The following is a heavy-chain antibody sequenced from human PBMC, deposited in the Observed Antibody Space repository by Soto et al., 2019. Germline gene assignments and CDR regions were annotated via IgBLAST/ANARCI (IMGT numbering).Heavy chain of an antibody. J-gene: IGHJ6*02. CDR1: GGSFSGYY. D-gene: IGHD3-3*01. V-gene: IGHV4-34*01. CDR2: INHSGST. CDR3: AGARRRRIGVVIMGYYGMDV. Sequence: SETLSLTCAVYGGSFSGYYWSWIRQPPGKGLEWIGEINHSGSTNYNPSLKSRVTISVDTSKNQFSLKLSSVTAADTAVYYCAGARRRRIGVVIMGYYGMDVWGQGTTVTVSS.